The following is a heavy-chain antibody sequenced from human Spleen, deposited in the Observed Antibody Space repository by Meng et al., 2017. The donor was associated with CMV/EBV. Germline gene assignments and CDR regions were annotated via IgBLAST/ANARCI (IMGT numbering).Heavy chain of an antibody. CDR3: AKVFIPAAVGYYGIDV. D-gene: IGHD2-2*01. Sequence: GESLKISCAASGFTFSNYAMSWVRQAPGKGLEWVSAISGSGGSTYYADSVKGRFTISRDNSKNTLYLQMNSLRAEDTAVYYCAKVFIPAAVGYYGIDVWGQGTTVTVSS. CDR2: ISGSGGST. V-gene: IGHV3-23*01. J-gene: IGHJ6*02. CDR1: GFTFSNYA.